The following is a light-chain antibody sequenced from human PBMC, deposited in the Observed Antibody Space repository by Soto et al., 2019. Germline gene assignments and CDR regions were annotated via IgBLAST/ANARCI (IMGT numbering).Light chain of an antibody. V-gene: IGKV1-8*01. Sequence: AIRMTQSPSSFSASTGDRVTITCRASQSISSYLNWYQQKPGKAPKLLIYAASNFQSGVPSRFSGSGSGTHFTLTISSLQPDDFATYYCQHYNSYSEAFGQGTKVDIK. CDR1: QSISSY. CDR2: AAS. CDR3: QHYNSYSEA. J-gene: IGKJ1*01.